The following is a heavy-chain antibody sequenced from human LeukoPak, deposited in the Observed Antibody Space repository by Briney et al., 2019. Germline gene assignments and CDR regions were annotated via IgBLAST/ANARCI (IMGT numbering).Heavy chain of an antibody. D-gene: IGHD3-10*01. J-gene: IGHJ4*02. V-gene: IGHV4-31*03. CDR1: GGSISSGGYY. CDR2: MYYSGST. CDR3: AKGTEVRGVIAH. Sequence: PSETLSLTCTVSGGSISSGGYYWSWIRQHPGKGLEWFGYMYYSGSTYYNPSLKSRVTISVDTSKKQFSLKLSSVTAADTAVYYCAKGTEVRGVIAHWGQGTLVTVSS.